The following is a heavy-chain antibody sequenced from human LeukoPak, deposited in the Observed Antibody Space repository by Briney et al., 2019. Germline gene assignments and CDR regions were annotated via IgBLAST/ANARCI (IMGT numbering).Heavy chain of an antibody. CDR3: ARDREAPAD. Sequence: GGSLRLSCAASGIIITSYWMSWVRQTPGKGLEWVANIKQDGSEKNYVDSVKGRFTISRDNAKNSLYLQMNSLRAEDTAVYYCARDREAPADWGQGTLVTVSS. V-gene: IGHV3-7*01. D-gene: IGHD5-24*01. J-gene: IGHJ4*02. CDR1: GIIITSYW. CDR2: IKQDGSEK.